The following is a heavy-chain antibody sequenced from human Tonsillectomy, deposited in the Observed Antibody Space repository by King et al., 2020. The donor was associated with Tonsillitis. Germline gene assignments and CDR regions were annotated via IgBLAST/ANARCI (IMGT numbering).Heavy chain of an antibody. J-gene: IGHJ4*02. CDR1: GFTFDDYA. CDR2: VSWNSGSV. V-gene: IGHV3-9*01. D-gene: IGHD3-22*01. Sequence: QLVQSGGGLVQPGRSLRLSCAASGFTFDDYAMHWVRQAPGKGLEWVSSVSWNSGSVGFADSVKGRFTISRDNAKNSLYLQMNSLRAEDTALYYCAKVFDRSGYHNYFDYWGQGTLVTVSS. CDR3: AKVFDRSGYHNYFDY.